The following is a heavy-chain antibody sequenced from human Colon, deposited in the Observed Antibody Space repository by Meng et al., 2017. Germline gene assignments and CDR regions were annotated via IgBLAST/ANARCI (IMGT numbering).Heavy chain of an antibody. CDR3: ARDHGSTNWFFY. CDR2: MSYTGTT. D-gene: IGHD3-9*01. J-gene: IGHJ4*02. CDR1: GGSISSSRYY. Sequence: HLLLQESGPGLVKPSETLSLTCIVSGGSISSSRYYWGWVRQPPGKGLEWIGSMSYTGTTSYNPSLQSRVTISIDTSKNQLSLRLSSVSAADTAMYYCARDHGSTNWFFYWGQGTLVTVSS. V-gene: IGHV4-39*07.